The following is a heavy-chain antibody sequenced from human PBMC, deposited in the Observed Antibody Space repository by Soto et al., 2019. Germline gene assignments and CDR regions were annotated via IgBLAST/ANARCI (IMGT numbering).Heavy chain of an antibody. V-gene: IGHV3-74*01. CDR2: ISDDGSRA. D-gene: IGHD3-10*01. J-gene: IGHJ4*02. CDR3: TRGPRPSSVGTGAF. Sequence: GGSLRLSCTASGFTFSMYWMHWVRQVPGKGPEWVSRISDDGSRADYADSVKGRFTISRDNAKNTLYLEMHALRADDTAVYYCTRGPRPSSVGTGAFWGQGTPVTAPQ. CDR1: GFTFSMYW.